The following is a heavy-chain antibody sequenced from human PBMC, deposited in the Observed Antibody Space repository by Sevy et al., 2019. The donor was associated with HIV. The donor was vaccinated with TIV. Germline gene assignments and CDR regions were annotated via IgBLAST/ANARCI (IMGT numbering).Heavy chain of an antibody. J-gene: IGHJ5*02. D-gene: IGHD6-13*01. Sequence: SVKVSCKASGGTFSSYAISWVRQAPGQGLEWMGGIIPIFGTANYAQKFQGRVTITPDKSTSTAYMELSSLRSEDTAVYYCARVRSSSWPRPPYNWFDPWGQGTLVTVSS. CDR2: IIPIFGTA. CDR3: ARVRSSSWPRPPYNWFDP. CDR1: GGTFSSYA. V-gene: IGHV1-69*06.